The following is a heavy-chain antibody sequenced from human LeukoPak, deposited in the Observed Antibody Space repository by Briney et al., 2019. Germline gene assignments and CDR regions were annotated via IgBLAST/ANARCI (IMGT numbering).Heavy chain of an antibody. V-gene: IGHV4-30-4*01. Sequence: PSQTLSLTCTVSGGSISSGDYYWSWIRQPPGKGLEWIGYIYYSGSTYYNPSLKSRVTISVDTSKNQFSLKLSSVTAADTAVYYCARDATYYYDSSGGFDYWAREPWSPSPQ. CDR1: GGSISSGDYY. CDR2: IYYSGST. CDR3: ARDATYYYDSSGGFDY. J-gene: IGHJ4*02. D-gene: IGHD3-22*01.